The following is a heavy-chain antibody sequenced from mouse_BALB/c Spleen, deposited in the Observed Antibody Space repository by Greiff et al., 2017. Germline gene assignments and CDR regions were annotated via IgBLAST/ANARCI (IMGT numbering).Heavy chain of an antibody. CDR2: IDPSDSYT. D-gene: IGHD2-3*01. CDR1: GYTFTSYW. CDR3: ARIYDGYPHAMDY. V-gene: IGHV1-69*02. J-gene: IGHJ4*01. Sequence: QVQLKQPGAELVKPGASVKLSCKASGYTFTSYWMHWVKQRPGQGLEWIGEIDPSDSYTNYNQKFKGKATLTVDKSSSTAYMQLSSLTSEDSAVYYCARIYDGYPHAMDYWGQGTSVTVSS.